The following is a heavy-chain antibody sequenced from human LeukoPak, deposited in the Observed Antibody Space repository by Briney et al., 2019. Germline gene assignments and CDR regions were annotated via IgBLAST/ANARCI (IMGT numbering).Heavy chain of an antibody. CDR2: INTNTGNP. V-gene: IGHV7-4-1*02. CDR3: ARDRQSHGGNSAGYFDY. CDR1: GYTFTAYY. Sequence: ASVKVSCKSSGYTFTAYYMHWVRQAPGQGLGWMGRINTNTGNPTYAQGFTGRFVFSLDTSVSTAYLQISSLKAEDTAVYYCARDRQSHGGNSAGYFDYWGQGTLVTVSS. J-gene: IGHJ4*02. D-gene: IGHD4-23*01.